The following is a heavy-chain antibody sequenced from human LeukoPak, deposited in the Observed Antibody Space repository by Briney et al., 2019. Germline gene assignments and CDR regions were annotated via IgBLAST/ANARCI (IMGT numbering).Heavy chain of an antibody. D-gene: IGHD3-10*01. J-gene: IGHJ6*04. CDR2: INPNSGGT. Sequence: DSVKLSCKVSGYSFTGYYMHWVRQAPGQGLEWMGWINPNSGGTNCAQKFQGRVTMTRDTSMSTDYMELSRLRSDDTAVYYCARARITMVRGASMDVWGKGTTVTVSS. CDR3: ARARITMVRGASMDV. CDR1: GYSFTGYY. V-gene: IGHV1-2*02.